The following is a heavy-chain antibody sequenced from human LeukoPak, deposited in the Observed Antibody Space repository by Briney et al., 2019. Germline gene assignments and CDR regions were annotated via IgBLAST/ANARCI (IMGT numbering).Heavy chain of an antibody. J-gene: IGHJ5*02. D-gene: IGHD3-10*01. CDR1: EFTFGSYA. CDR3: AKDAVRGSGRINWFDT. V-gene: IGHV3-23*01. CDR2: ITGVGGNT. Sequence: GGSLRLSCATSEFTFGSYAMTWVRQAPGKGLEWVSGITGVGGNTYYADSVKGRFTISRDNSKNTLYLQMNSLRAEDTAAYYCAKDAVRGSGRINWFDTWGQGTLVTVSS.